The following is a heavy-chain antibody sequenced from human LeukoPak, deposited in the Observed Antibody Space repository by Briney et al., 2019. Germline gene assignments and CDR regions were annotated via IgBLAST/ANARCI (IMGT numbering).Heavy chain of an antibody. J-gene: IGHJ4*02. Sequence: GGSLRLSCAAPGFTFSSYGMHWVRQAPGKGLEWVAVIWYDGSNKYYADSVKGRFTISRDNSKNTLYLQMNSLRAEDTAVYYCAKTKYSSSLAAAGPFDYWGQGTLVTVSS. CDR1: GFTFSSYG. V-gene: IGHV3-33*06. CDR2: IWYDGSNK. D-gene: IGHD6-6*01. CDR3: AKTKYSSSLAAAGPFDY.